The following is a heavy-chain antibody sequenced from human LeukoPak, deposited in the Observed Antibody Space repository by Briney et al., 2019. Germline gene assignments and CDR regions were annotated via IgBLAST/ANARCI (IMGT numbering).Heavy chain of an antibody. CDR2: INSDGSST. J-gene: IGHJ4*02. CDR3: AKVDLDTAMVTAFDY. V-gene: IGHV3-74*01. D-gene: IGHD5-18*01. CDR1: GFTFSSYW. Sequence: GGSLRLSCAASGFTFSSYWMHWVRHAPGKGLVWVSRINSDGSSTSYADSVKGRFTIPRDNSKNTLYLQMNSLRAEDTAVYYCAKVDLDTAMVTAFDYWGQGTLVTVSS.